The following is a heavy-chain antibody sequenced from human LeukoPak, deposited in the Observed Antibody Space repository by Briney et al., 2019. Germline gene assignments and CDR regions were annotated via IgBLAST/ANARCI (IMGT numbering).Heavy chain of an antibody. CDR2: INSDGSGS. Sequence: PGGSLRLSCAASGFTFNSYWMHWVRQAPGKGLVWVSRINSDGSGSSYADSVKGRFTISRDNAKNTLYPQMDSLRAEDTAVYYCARGRYTQEWGQGTLVTVSS. D-gene: IGHD1-14*01. CDR1: GFTFNSYW. V-gene: IGHV3-74*01. CDR3: ARGRYTQE. J-gene: IGHJ4*02.